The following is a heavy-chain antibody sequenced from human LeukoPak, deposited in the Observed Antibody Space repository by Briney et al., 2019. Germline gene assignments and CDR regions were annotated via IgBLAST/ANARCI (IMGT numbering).Heavy chain of an antibody. J-gene: IGHJ4*02. D-gene: IGHD2-2*01. CDR1: GFTFSSYA. V-gene: IGHV3-23*01. CDR2: ISGSGGGT. Sequence: GGSLRLSCAASGFTFSSYAMSWVRQAPGKGLEWVSAISGSGGGTYYADSVKGRFTISRDNSKNTLYLQMNSLRAEDTAVYYCAKVGTSCYAADYWGQGTLVTVSS. CDR3: AKVGTSCYAADY.